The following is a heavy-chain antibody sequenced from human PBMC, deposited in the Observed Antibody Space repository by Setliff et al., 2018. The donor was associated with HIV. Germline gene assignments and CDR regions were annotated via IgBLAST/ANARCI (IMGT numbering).Heavy chain of an antibody. CDR1: GDSIGYYY. V-gene: IGHV4-4*07. D-gene: IGHD2-21*02. Sequence: PSETLSLTCTVSGDSIGYYYWSWVRQPAGKGLEWIGRFYTSGSTNYNPSLKSRVTMSVDTSKNQFSLKLSSVTAADTAVYYCARQTATGTSATFDSWGQGSLVTVSS. CDR2: FYTSGST. CDR3: ARQTATGTSATFDS. J-gene: IGHJ4*02.